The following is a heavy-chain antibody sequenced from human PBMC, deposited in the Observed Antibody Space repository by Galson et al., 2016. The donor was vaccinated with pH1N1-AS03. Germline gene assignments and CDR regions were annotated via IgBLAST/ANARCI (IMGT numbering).Heavy chain of an antibody. V-gene: IGHV1-69*06. J-gene: IGHJ4*02. D-gene: IGHD3-22*01. CDR3: ARATDFCGNSGYYYYFDD. CDR2: ISPIFGTP. CDR1: GGTFRNFP. Sequence: SVKVSCKASGGTFRNFPISWVRQAPGQGLEWMGGISPIFGTPNYAERFQGRFAITADKATHTAYMERSRLRPEDTAVYYCARATDFCGNSGYYYYFDDWGQGTLVTVSS.